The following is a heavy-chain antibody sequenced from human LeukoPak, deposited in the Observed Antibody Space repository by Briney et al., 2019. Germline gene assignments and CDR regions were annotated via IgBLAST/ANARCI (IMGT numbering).Heavy chain of an antibody. D-gene: IGHD6-19*01. CDR1: GFTFSSYW. CDR2: INSDGSST. J-gene: IGHJ4*02. Sequence: GSLSLSCAASGFTFSSYWMHWVRQAPGKGLVWVSRINSDGSSTSYADSVKGRFTISRDNAKNTLYLQMNSLRAEDTAVYYCAREIPSGRGLDYWGQGTLVTVSS. V-gene: IGHV3-74*01. CDR3: AREIPSGRGLDY.